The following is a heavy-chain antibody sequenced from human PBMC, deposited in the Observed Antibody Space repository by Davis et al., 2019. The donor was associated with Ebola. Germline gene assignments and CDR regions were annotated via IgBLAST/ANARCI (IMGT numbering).Heavy chain of an antibody. D-gene: IGHD3-3*01. CDR2: INPNSGGT. CDR3: ARDSDYDFWSGYYKGPNWFDP. J-gene: IGHJ5*02. CDR1: GYTFTGYY. V-gene: IGHV1-2*06. Sequence: AASVKVSCKASGYTFTGYYMHWVRQAPGQGLEWMGRINPNSGGTNYAQKFQGRVTMTTDTSTSTAYMELSSLRSEDTAVYYCARDSDYDFWSGYYKGPNWFDPWGQGTLVTVSS.